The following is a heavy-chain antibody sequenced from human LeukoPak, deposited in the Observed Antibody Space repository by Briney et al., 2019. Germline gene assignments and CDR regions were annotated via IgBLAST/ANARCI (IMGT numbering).Heavy chain of an antibody. D-gene: IGHD1-1*01. V-gene: IGHV4-38-2*02. J-gene: IGHJ3*01. CDR3: ARSTTNYNWSKVGAFDV. CDR1: GYTISSGYQ. CDR2: IYYSGST. Sequence: SETLSLTCIISGYTISSGYQWGWIRQPPGKGLEWIGNIYYSGSTYYNPSLKSRVTISVDTSKNQFSLKLSSVTAADTAVYYCARSTTNYNWSKVGAFDVWGQGTMVTVSS.